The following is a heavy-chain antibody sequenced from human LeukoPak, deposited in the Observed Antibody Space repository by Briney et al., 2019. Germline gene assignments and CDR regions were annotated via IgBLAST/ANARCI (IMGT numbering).Heavy chain of an antibody. D-gene: IGHD3-22*01. CDR1: GFTFSSYG. CDR2: IWYDGSNK. Sequence: GGSLRLSCAASGFTFSSYGMHWVRQAPGKGLEWVAVIWYDGSNKYYADSVKGRFTISRDNSKNTLYLQMNSLRAEDTAVYYYARGLNHHYYDSSGALDYWGQGTLVTVSS. V-gene: IGHV3-33*01. J-gene: IGHJ4*02. CDR3: ARGLNHHYYDSSGALDY.